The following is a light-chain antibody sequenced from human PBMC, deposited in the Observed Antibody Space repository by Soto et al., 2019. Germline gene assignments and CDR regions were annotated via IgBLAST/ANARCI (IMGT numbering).Light chain of an antibody. J-gene: IGKJ3*01. CDR2: GAS. V-gene: IGKV3-15*01. CDR1: QSVGSD. Sequence: EILMTQSPATLSVSPGETATLSCRASQSVGSDLAWYQQKPGQAPRLLIYGASTRASGIPVRFSGCGSGTEFTLTISSLQSEDFAVYYCQQYNNWPPFTFGPGTKVDLK. CDR3: QQYNNWPPFT.